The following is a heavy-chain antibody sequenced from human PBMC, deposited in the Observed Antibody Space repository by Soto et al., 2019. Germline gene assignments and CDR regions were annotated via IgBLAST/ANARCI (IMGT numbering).Heavy chain of an antibody. D-gene: IGHD2-15*01. Sequence: QVQLVQSGGGVVQPGRSLRLSCAASGFIFNEYGMHWVRQAPGKGLEWVAVIWYDGSNKYYADSVKGRFTFSRDNSKNKMSLKMNSLRVENTAIYYCARWGCSGINSNLNHRSFDLWGQGTLVTVSS. J-gene: IGHJ4*02. CDR1: GFIFNEYG. V-gene: IGHV3-33*01. CDR2: IWYDGSNK. CDR3: ARWGCSGINSNLNHRSFDL.